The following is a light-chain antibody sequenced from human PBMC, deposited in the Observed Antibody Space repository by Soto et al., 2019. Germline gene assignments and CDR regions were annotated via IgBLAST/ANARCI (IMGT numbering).Light chain of an antibody. Sequence: EVVMTQSPATLSVSPGERATVSCRASESVSGNLAWYQQRPGQAPRLLICDASFRASGIPARFSGSGSGTDHTLTISSLMTELFAVYYCQQRSDWPPTFG. CDR2: DAS. CDR1: ESVSGN. J-gene: IGKJ1*01. CDR3: QQRSDWPPT. V-gene: IGKV3-11*01.